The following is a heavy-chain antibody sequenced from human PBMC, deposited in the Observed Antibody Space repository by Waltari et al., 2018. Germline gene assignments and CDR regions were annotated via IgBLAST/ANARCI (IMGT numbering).Heavy chain of an antibody. CDR2: IYTSGST. Sequence: QVQLQESGPGLVKPSGTLSLTCTVSGGSISSYYWSWIRQPAGKGLEWIGRIYTSGSTNYNPSLKSRVTMSVDTSKNQFSLKLSSVTAADTAVYYCAGEVVATDPNYYYYYMDVWGKGTTVTISS. V-gene: IGHV4-4*07. J-gene: IGHJ6*03. D-gene: IGHD2-15*01. CDR3: AGEVVATDPNYYYYYMDV. CDR1: GGSISSYY.